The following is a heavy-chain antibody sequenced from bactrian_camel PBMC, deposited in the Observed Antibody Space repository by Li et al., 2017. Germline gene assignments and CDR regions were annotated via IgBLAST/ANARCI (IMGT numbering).Heavy chain of an antibody. J-gene: IGHJ4*01. CDR2: IYTAFNKT. D-gene: IGHD2*01. Sequence: HVQLVESGGGSVQAGGSLRLSCAASGLTYDGNCMAWFRQATGKEREGLARIYTAFNKTAYAGSVKGRFTISKDNAKNTLYLQMNSLKPEDTALYYCAGGNGYCNMRPSWYPNWGRGTQVTVS. V-gene: IGHV3S6*01. CDR3: AGGNGYCNMRPSWYPN. CDR1: GLTYDGNC.